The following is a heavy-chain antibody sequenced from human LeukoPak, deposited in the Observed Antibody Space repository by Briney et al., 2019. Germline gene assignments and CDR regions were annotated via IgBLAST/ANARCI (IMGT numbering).Heavy chain of an antibody. CDR3: AKGAEPRKYSSSWYFDY. J-gene: IGHJ4*02. V-gene: IGHV3-9*03. Sequence: GGSLRLSCAASGFTFDDYAMHWVRQAPGKGLEWVSGISWNSGSIGYADSVKGRFTISRDNAKNSLYLQMNSLRAEDMALYYCAKGAEPRKYSSSWYFDYWGQGTLVTVSS. CDR2: ISWNSGSI. D-gene: IGHD6-13*01. CDR1: GFTFDDYA.